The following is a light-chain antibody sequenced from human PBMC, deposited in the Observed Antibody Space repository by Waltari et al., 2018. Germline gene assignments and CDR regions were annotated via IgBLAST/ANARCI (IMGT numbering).Light chain of an antibody. CDR2: DAS. J-gene: IGKJ5*01. CDR1: QGISSA. Sequence: AIQLTQSPSSLSASVGDRVTITCRASQGISSALAWYQQKPGKAPKVLIYDASSLESGVPSRFRGSGSGTYFTLTISSLQPEDFATYYCQQFNSVPITFGLGTRLDIK. CDR3: QQFNSVPIT. V-gene: IGKV1-13*02.